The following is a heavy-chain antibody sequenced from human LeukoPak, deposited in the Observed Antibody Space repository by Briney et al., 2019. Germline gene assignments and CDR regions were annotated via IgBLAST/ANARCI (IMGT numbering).Heavy chain of an antibody. Sequence: SETLSLTCAVYGGSFSGYYWSWIRQPPGKGLEWIGEINHSGSTNYNPSLKSRVTISVDTSKNQFSLKPSSVTAADTAVYYCARLRIAFYYFDYWGQGTLVTVSS. D-gene: IGHD6-13*01. CDR2: INHSGST. CDR3: ARLRIAFYYFDY. CDR1: GGSFSGYY. J-gene: IGHJ4*02. V-gene: IGHV4-34*01.